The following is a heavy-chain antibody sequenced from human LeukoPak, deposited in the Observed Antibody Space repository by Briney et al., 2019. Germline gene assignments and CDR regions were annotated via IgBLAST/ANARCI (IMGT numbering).Heavy chain of an antibody. CDR3: ARRSGVGASPFDY. Sequence: NPSETLSLTCTVSGGSISSSSYYWGWIRQPPGKGLEWIGTIYYSGSTYYNPSLKSRVTISVDTSKNQFSLKLSSVTAADTAVYFCARRSGVGASPFDYWGQGTLVTVSS. V-gene: IGHV4-39*01. J-gene: IGHJ4*02. CDR1: GGSISSSSYY. D-gene: IGHD1-26*01. CDR2: IYYSGST.